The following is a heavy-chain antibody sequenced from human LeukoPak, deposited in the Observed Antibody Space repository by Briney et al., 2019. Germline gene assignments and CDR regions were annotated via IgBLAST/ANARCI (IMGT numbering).Heavy chain of an antibody. CDR3: ARDYKYAFDN. V-gene: IGHV3-48*01. J-gene: IGHJ4*02. CDR1: GFRFSDYS. CDR2: IGIDSGNT. D-gene: IGHD5-24*01. Sequence: GGSLRLSCAASGFRFSDYSMNWVRQAPGKGLEWIPYIGIDSGNTNYADSVKGRFTISGDKAKNSLYLQMNSLRVEDTAVYYCARDYKYAFDNWGQGTLVTVSS.